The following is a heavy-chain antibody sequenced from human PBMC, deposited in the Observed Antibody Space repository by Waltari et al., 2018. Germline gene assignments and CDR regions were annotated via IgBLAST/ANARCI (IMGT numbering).Heavy chain of an antibody. CDR2: ISYDGSNK. CDR1: GFTFSSYA. D-gene: IGHD2-15*01. Sequence: AASGFTFSSYAMHWVRQAPGKGLEWVAVISYDGSNKYYADAVKGRFTISRDNAKTTLYLQMNSLRAEDTAVYYCARGDKGYCRGGSCYRNLDYWGQGTLVTVSS. V-gene: IGHV3-30-3*01. J-gene: IGHJ4*02. CDR3: ARGDKGYCRGGSCYRNLDY.